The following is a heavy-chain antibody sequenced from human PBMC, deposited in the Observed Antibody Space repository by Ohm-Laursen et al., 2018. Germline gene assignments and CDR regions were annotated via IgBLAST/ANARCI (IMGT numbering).Heavy chain of an antibody. CDR3: ARGPSGTATIG. J-gene: IGHJ4*02. Sequence: SLRLSCAAFGFTFSSYAMGWVRQAPGKGLEWASYISSSGSTIYYADSVKGRFTISRDNSKNTLYLQMNSLRAEDTAVYYCARGPSGTATIGRGQGTLVTVSS. V-gene: IGHV3-48*01. CDR2: ISSSGSTI. CDR1: GFTFSSYA. D-gene: IGHD5-24*01.